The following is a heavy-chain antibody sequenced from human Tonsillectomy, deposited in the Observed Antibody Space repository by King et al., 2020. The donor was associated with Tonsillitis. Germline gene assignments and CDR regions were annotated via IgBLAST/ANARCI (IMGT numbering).Heavy chain of an antibody. CDR3: AKVRATGYYYYYGMDV. CDR1: GFTFSSYA. D-gene: IGHD1-26*01. J-gene: IGHJ6*02. V-gene: IGHV3-23*04. Sequence: VQLVESGGGLVQPGGSLRLSCAASGFTFSSYAMSWARQAPGKGLEWVSAISGSGCSTYYADSVKGRLTISRDNSKNTLYLQLNSLRAEDTAVYYCAKVRATGYYYYYGMDVWGQGTTVTVSS. CDR2: ISGSGCST.